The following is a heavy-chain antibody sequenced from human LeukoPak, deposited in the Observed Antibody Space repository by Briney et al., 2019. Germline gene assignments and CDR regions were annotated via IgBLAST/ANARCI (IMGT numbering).Heavy chain of an antibody. J-gene: IGHJ4*02. Sequence: GGSLRLSCAASGFTFSSYSMNWVRQAPGKGLEWVSYISSSSSTIYYADSVKGRFTISRDNAKNSLYLQMNSLRAEDTAVYYCASPREWCSGGSCYYFDYWGQGTLVTVSS. D-gene: IGHD2-15*01. V-gene: IGHV3-48*01. CDR1: GFTFSSYS. CDR3: ASPREWCSGGSCYYFDY. CDR2: ISSSSSTI.